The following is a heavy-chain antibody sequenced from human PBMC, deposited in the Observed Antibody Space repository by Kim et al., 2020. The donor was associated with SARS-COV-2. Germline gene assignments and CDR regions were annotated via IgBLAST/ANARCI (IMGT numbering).Heavy chain of an antibody. J-gene: IGHJ3*02. CDR2: GRT. CDR3: ARLRGAIDI. V-gene: IGHV4-39*01. Sequence: GRTHYAPSLKQRDTLPVATSKNQFYLKLSSVTAAETAVYYCARLRGAIDIWGQGTMVTVSS.